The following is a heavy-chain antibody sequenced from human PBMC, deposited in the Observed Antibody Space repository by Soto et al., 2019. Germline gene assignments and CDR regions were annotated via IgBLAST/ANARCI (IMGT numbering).Heavy chain of an antibody. Sequence: SVKVSCKASGGAFSGHGIRWLRQAPGQGLEWIVQINAFFKGTKYAQKFQGRVTITADDSTSTAYMDLSSLTSEDTAVYYRARDVPLDYYDGTYSYYALDVWRQGTTVTVSS. D-gene: IGHD3-16*01. J-gene: IGHJ6*01. V-gene: IGHV1-69*13. CDR3: ARDVPLDYYDGTYSYYALDV. CDR1: GGAFSGHG. CDR2: INAFFKGT.